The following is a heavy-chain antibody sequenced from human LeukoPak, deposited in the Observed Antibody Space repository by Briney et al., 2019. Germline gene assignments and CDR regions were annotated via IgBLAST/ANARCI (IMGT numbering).Heavy chain of an antibody. CDR2: IYSGGST. Sequence: GGSLRLSCAASGFTFGNNYMTWVRQAPEKGLEWVSLIYSGGSTYYADSVKGRFTIPRDNSKNTLYLQMNSLRAEDTAVYYCARDFRAVTTKDAFDIWGQGTMVTVSS. CDR1: GFTFGNNY. J-gene: IGHJ3*02. V-gene: IGHV3-53*01. D-gene: IGHD4-17*01. CDR3: ARDFRAVTTKDAFDI.